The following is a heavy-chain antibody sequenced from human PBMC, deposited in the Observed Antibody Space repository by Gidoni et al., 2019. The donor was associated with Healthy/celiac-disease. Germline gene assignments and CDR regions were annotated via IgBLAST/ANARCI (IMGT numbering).Heavy chain of an antibody. CDR3: ARSITVVNDAFDI. CDR1: GFPFSSYS. Sequence: EVQLVESGGGLVKPGGSLRLSCAASGFPFSSYSMNWVRQAPGKGPEWVSSISSSSSYIYYADSVKGRFTISRDNAKNSLYLQMNSLRAEDTAVYYCARSITVVNDAFDIWGQGTMVTVSS. V-gene: IGHV3-21*01. D-gene: IGHD2-15*01. CDR2: ISSSSSYI. J-gene: IGHJ3*02.